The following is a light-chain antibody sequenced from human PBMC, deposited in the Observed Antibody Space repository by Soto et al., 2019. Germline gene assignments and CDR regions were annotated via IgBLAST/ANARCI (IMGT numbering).Light chain of an antibody. V-gene: IGKV1-5*01. CDR1: QSIGSR. J-gene: IGKJ1*01. CDR3: QQYKSYRT. Sequence: IQMSHSLSTQSATVGDRVTTTCRASQSIGSRLVSYQQKPGQAPKLLIYDAPSLESGVPSRFSCSGSGTEFALTVCGIQPEYFATYSRQQYKSYRTFQQETKEHIK. CDR2: DAP.